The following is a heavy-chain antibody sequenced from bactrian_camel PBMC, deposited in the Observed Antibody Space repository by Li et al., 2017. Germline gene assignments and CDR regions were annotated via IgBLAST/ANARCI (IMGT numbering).Heavy chain of an antibody. Sequence: DVQLVESGGGSVQAGGSLALSCGYTPSYCTMGWFRQAPGKGLEWVAATLNTGATYYADSVKGRFTISRDNAKDTLDLDLNSLTTEDTAMYCCVRGVEGATWACFGHWGQGTQVTVS. CDR3: VRGVEGATWACFGH. CDR1: YTPSYCT. J-gene: IGHJ6*01. CDR2: TLNTGAT. V-gene: IGHV3S31*01. D-gene: IGHD3*01.